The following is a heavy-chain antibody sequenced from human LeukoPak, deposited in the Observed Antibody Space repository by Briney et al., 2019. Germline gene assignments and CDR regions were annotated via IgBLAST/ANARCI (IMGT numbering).Heavy chain of an antibody. Sequence: GASLRLSCAPSGFTFSSYAMSGVRQAQGKGREWVSAISGSGGGTYYADSVKGRFTISRDNSKNTLYLQMNSLRAEDTAVYYCAKAAEGYFDWLLRRAPYFDYWGQGTLVTVSS. CDR3: AKAAEGYFDWLLRRAPYFDY. J-gene: IGHJ4*02. CDR1: GFTFSSYA. V-gene: IGHV3-23*01. D-gene: IGHD3-9*01. CDR2: ISGSGGGT.